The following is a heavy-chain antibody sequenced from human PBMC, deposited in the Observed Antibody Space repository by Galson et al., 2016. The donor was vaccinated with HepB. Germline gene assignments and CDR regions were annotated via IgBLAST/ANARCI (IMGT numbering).Heavy chain of an antibody. D-gene: IGHD6-19*01. V-gene: IGHV6-1*01. CDR2: TYYRSMYFN. CDR1: GDSVSAYGAS. CDR3: ARGFGSGWYLGY. Sequence: CAISGDSVSAYGASWNWIRQSPSRGLEWPGRTYYRSMYFNDYADFVEGRITINTDTSKNQFSLHLNSVTPEDTAMYYCARGFGSGWYLGYWGQGTLATVSS. J-gene: IGHJ4*02.